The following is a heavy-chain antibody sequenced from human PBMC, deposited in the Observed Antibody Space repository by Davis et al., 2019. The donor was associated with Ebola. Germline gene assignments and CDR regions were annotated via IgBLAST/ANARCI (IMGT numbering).Heavy chain of an antibody. D-gene: IGHD3-16*01. CDR2: ISGSGGST. J-gene: IGHJ5*02. Sequence: GESLKISCAASGFTFSSYAMSWVRQAPGKGLEWVSAISGSGGSTYYADSVKGRFTISRDNAKNTLYLQMNSLRAEDTAVYYCMSLSGGSWGQGTLVTVSS. CDR3: MSLSGGS. V-gene: IGHV3-23*01. CDR1: GFTFSSYA.